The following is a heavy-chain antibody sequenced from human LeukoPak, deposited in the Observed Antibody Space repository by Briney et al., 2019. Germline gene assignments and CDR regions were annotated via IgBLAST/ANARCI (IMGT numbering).Heavy chain of an antibody. D-gene: IGHD4-17*01. CDR2: ISYSGST. CDR3: ARDLTYGDYHYYGMDV. CDR1: GGSISSGGYY. Sequence: PSETLSLTCTVSGGSISSGGYYWSWIRQHPGKGLEWIGYISYSGSTYYNPSLKSRVTISVDTSKNQFSLKLSSVTAADTAVYYCARDLTYGDYHYYGMDVWGQGTTATVSS. V-gene: IGHV4-31*02. J-gene: IGHJ6*02.